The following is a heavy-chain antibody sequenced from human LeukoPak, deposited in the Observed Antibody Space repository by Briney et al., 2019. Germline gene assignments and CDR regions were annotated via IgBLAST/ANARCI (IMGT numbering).Heavy chain of an antibody. D-gene: IGHD3-3*01. CDR2: IYHTGST. V-gene: IGHV4-59*01. CDR1: GGSISSYY. CDR3: ASDDFWSGYELGLVY. J-gene: IGHJ4*02. Sequence: SETLSLTCIVSGGSISSYYWSWIRQPPGKGLEWIGYIYHTGSTNNNPALKNRVSISLDTSKNQFSLKLSSVTAADTAVYYCASDDFWSGYELGLVYWGQGTLVTVSS.